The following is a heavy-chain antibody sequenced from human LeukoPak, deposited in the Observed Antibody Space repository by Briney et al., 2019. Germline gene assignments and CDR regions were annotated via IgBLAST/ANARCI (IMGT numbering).Heavy chain of an antibody. D-gene: IGHD6-13*01. CDR3: AKDRIAAAGTFFDY. V-gene: IGHV3-23*01. Sequence: GSLRLSCAPFGFPFSSYAMSWVRQAPGKGLEWVSAFSGSGGSTYYADSVKGRFTISRDNSKNTLYLQMNSLRAEDTAVYYCAKDRIAAAGTFFDYWGQGTLVTVSS. CDR2: FSGSGGST. CDR1: GFPFSSYA. J-gene: IGHJ4*02.